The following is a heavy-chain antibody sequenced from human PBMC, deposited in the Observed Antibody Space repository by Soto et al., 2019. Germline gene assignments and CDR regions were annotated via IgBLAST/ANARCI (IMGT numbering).Heavy chain of an antibody. CDR1: GGSVSSGSYY. D-gene: IGHD6-13*01. J-gene: IGHJ4*02. V-gene: IGHV4-61*01. CDR2: IYYSGST. Sequence: SETLSLTCTVSGGSVSSGSYYWSWIRQPPGKGLEWIGYIYYSGSTNYNPSLKSRVTISVDTSKNQFSLKLSSVTAADTAVYYCASKTHFSNWSHYDSWGQGTLVTVSS. CDR3: ASKTHFSNWSHYDS.